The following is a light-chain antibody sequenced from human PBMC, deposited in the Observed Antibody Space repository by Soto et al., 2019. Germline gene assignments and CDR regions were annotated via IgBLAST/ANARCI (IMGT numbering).Light chain of an antibody. CDR1: SSDVGGYNY. CDR2: DVG. V-gene: IGLV2-14*01. Sequence: QSARTQPASVSGAPGQAITISCTGTSSDVGGYNYVSWYQQHPGKAPKLMIYDVGSRPSGVSNRFSGSKSGNTASLTISGLQAEDEADYYCSSYTSSNTEVFGTGTKVTVL. CDR3: SSYTSSNTEV. J-gene: IGLJ1*01.